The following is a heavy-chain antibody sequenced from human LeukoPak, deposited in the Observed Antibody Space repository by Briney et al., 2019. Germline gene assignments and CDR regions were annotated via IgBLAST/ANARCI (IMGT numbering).Heavy chain of an antibody. Sequence: SETLSLTCTVSGGSISSGDYYWSWIRQPPGKGLEWIGYLYYSGSTYYNPSLKSRVTISVDTSKNQFSLKLSSVTAADTAVYYCARDRHCSGGSCYRYYFDYWGQGTLVTVSS. V-gene: IGHV4-30-4*08. CDR1: GGSISSGDYY. J-gene: IGHJ4*02. CDR2: LYYSGST. CDR3: ARDRHCSGGSCYRYYFDY. D-gene: IGHD2-15*01.